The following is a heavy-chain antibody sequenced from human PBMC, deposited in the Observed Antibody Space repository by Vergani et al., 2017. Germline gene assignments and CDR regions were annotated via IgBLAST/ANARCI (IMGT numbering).Heavy chain of an antibody. D-gene: IGHD6-19*01. CDR3: AKVGRSEVAGTFGAFDI. J-gene: IGHJ3*02. Sequence: EVQLLESGGGSVQPGGSLRLSCAASGFTFIMHAMSWVRQAPGKGLEWVSTLSASDRRTHYADSVKGRFTISRDISKNTLFLHMNSLRPEDTAVYYCAKVGRSEVAGTFGAFDIWGQGTMVTVSS. CDR2: LSASDRRT. CDR1: GFTFIMHA. V-gene: IGHV3-23*01.